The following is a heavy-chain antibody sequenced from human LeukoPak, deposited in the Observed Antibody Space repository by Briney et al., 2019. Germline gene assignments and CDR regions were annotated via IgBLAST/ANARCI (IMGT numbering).Heavy chain of an antibody. D-gene: IGHD1-1*01. V-gene: IGHV4-61*02. CDR3: ASGTPLDY. CDR1: GGSISSGSYY. Sequence: SETLSLTCTVSGGSISSGSYYWSWIRQPAGKGLEWIGRIYTSGSTNYNPSLKSRVTISVDTSKNQFSLKLSSVTAADMSVYYCASGTPLDYWGEGTLVTVPS. CDR2: IYTSGST. J-gene: IGHJ4*02.